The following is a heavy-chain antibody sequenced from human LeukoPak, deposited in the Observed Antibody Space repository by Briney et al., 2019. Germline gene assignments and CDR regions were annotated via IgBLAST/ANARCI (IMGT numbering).Heavy chain of an antibody. J-gene: IGHJ4*02. CDR3: TTAYDSSGYYLAYFDY. CDR2: IKSNTDGGTT. D-gene: IGHD3-22*01. Sequence: GGSLRLSCAASGFTFSNAWMTWVRQAPGKGLERVGRIKSNTDGGTTDYAAPVKGRFTISRDDSKNTLYLQMNSLKTEDTAVYYCTTAYDSSGYYLAYFDYWGQGTLVTVSS. CDR1: GFTFSNAW. V-gene: IGHV3-15*01.